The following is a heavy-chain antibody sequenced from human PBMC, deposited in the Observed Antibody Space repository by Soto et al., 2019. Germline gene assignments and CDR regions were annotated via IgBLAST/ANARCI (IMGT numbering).Heavy chain of an antibody. CDR3: ARARDTA. CDR2: MSYDGSNK. J-gene: IGHJ5*02. V-gene: IGHV3-30-3*01. CDR1: GFTFSSYA. Sequence: GGSLRLSCAASGFTFSSYAMHWVRQAPGKGLEWVAVMSYDGSNKYYADSVKGRFTISRDNSKNTLYLQMNSLRAEDTAVYYCARARDTAWGQGTLVTVSS. D-gene: IGHD5-18*01.